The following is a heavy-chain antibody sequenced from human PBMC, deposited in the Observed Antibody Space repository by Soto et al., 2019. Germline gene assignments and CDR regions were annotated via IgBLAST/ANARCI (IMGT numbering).Heavy chain of an antibody. CDR3: ARQNYYDSSGYHPP. Sequence: ASVXVSCKPSGGTFSSYAISWVRQAPGQGLEWMGGIIPIFGTANYAQKFQGRVTITADESTSTAYMELSSLRSEDTAVYYCARQNYYDSSGYHPPWGQGTLVTVSS. CDR2: IIPIFGTA. J-gene: IGHJ5*02. V-gene: IGHV1-69*13. CDR1: GGTFSSYA. D-gene: IGHD3-22*01.